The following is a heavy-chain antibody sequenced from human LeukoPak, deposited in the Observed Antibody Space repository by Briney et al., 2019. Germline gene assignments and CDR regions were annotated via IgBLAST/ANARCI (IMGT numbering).Heavy chain of an antibody. D-gene: IGHD3-10*01. CDR2: IKSKTDGGTT. Sequence: GGSLRLSCAASGFTFSNAWMSWVRQAPGKGLEWVGRIKSKTDGGTTDYAAPVKGRFTISRDDSKNTLYLQMNSLKTEDTAVYYCTTETHYYGSGSYISPRYWGQGTLVTVSS. V-gene: IGHV3-15*01. CDR3: TTETHYYGSGSYISPRY. J-gene: IGHJ4*02. CDR1: GFTFSNAW.